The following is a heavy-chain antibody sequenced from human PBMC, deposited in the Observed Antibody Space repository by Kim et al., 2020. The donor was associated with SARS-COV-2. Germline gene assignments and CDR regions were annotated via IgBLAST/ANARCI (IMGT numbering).Heavy chain of an antibody. V-gene: IGHV3-53*01. CDR1: GFTVSSNY. J-gene: IGHJ4*02. CDR2: IYSGGST. Sequence: GGSLRLSCAASGFTVSSNYMSWVRQAPGKGLEWVSVIYSGGSTYYADSVKGRFTISRDNSKNTLYLQMNSLRAEDTAVYYCAGAALPYDSSGYYTDYWGQGTLVTVSS. CDR3: AGAALPYDSSGYYTDY. D-gene: IGHD3-22*01.